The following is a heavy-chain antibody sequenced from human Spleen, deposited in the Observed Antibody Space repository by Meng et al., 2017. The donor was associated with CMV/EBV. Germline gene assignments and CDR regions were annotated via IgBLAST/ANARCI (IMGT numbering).Heavy chain of an antibody. V-gene: IGHV1-69*05. CDR2: IIPIFGTA. CDR1: YG. D-gene: IGHD2-2*02. Sequence: YGSSWVRQAHGQGLEWMGGIIPIFGTANYTPKFQGRVTITTDDSRSTAYMELTSLTSDDTALYFCAWIGSCSGTSCYTGDYSSRHFDYWGQGSLVTVSS. J-gene: IGHJ4*02. CDR3: AWIGSCSGTSCYTGDYSSRHFDY.